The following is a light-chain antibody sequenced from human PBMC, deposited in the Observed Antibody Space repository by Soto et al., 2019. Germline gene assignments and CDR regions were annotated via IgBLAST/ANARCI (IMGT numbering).Light chain of an antibody. CDR1: QSVSTF. CDR3: QQRSNVPLWPLA. Sequence: EIVLTQSPATLSLSPGERATLSCRASQSVSTFLAWYQQKPGQPPRLLIFDASNRDTGIPARFSGSGSGTDFTLTISSLEPEDSAVYCCQQRSNVPLWPLAFGGGTKVYI. J-gene: IGKJ4*01. V-gene: IGKV3-11*01. CDR2: DAS.